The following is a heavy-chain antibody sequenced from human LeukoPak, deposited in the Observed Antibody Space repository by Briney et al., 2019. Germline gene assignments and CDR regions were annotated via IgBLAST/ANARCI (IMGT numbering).Heavy chain of an antibody. D-gene: IGHD3-16*02. V-gene: IGHV3-48*03. Sequence: GGSLRLSCAASGFTFISYEMNWVRQAPGKGLEWVSYISSSGSTIYYADSVKGRFTISRDNAKNSLYLQMNSLRAEDTAVYFCARDQFDYDYVWGSYRYAASDHWGQGTLVTVSS. CDR1: GFTFISYE. J-gene: IGHJ5*02. CDR2: ISSSGSTI. CDR3: ARDQFDYDYVWGSYRYAASDH.